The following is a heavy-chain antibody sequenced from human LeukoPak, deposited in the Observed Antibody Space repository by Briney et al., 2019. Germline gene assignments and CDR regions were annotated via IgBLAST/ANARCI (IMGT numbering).Heavy chain of an antibody. V-gene: IGHV3-53*01. J-gene: IGHJ3*01. Sequence: PGGSLRLSCAASGFTVSSNYMSWVRQAPGKGLEWVSVINSGGSTYYADSVKGRFTISRDNSKNTLYLQMNSLRAEDTAVYYCATSYFDWLLHAFDVWGQGTIVTVSS. CDR2: INSGGST. CDR3: ATSYFDWLLHAFDV. CDR1: GFTVSSNY. D-gene: IGHD3-9*01.